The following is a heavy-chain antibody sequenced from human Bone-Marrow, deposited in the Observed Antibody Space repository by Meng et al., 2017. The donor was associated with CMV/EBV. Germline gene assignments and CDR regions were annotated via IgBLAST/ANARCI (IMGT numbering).Heavy chain of an antibody. CDR1: GFPFSSYA. CDR3: ARDEGGYFSYYYGMDV. V-gene: IGHV3-30-3*01. Sequence: GESLKISCAASGFPFSSYAMHWVRQAPGKGLEWVAVISYDGSNKYYADSVKGRFTISRDNSKNTLYLQMNSLRAEDTAVYYCARDEGGYFSYYYGMDVWGQGTTVTVSS. CDR2: ISYDGSNK. J-gene: IGHJ6*02. D-gene: IGHD2-15*01.